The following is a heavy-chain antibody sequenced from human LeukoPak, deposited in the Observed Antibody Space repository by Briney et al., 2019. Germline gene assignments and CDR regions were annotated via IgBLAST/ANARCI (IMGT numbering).Heavy chain of an antibody. V-gene: IGHV3-23*01. Sequence: GGSLRLSCAASGFTFSSYAMSWVRQAPGKGLEWVSAISGSGGSTYYADSVKGRFTISRDNSKNTLYLQMNSLRAEDTAVYYCARGGYSSSWYHFDYWGQGTLVTVSS. CDR3: ARGGYSSSWYHFDY. CDR2: ISGSGGST. CDR1: GFTFSSYA. J-gene: IGHJ4*02. D-gene: IGHD6-13*01.